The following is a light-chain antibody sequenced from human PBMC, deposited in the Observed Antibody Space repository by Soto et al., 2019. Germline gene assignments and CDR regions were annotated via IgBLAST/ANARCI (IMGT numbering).Light chain of an antibody. CDR2: GAS. V-gene: IGKV3-15*01. CDR3: KQYNNWPPLT. CDR1: QSVSNK. J-gene: IGKJ4*01. Sequence: EIVMTQSPGTLSVSPGERATLSCRASQSVSNKLAWYQQKPGQAPRLLIYGASTRATGIPARFSGSGSGTEFTLTISSLQSEDFAVYYCKQYNNWPPLTFGGGTKVEIK.